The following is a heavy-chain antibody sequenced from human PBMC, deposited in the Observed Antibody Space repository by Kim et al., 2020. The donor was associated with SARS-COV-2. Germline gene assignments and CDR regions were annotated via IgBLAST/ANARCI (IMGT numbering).Heavy chain of an antibody. Sequence: NPSLKSRVTISVDTSKNQFSLKLSSVTAADTAVYYCARRQEYSSSWYFDYWGQGTLVTVSS. CDR3: ARRQEYSSSWYFDY. V-gene: IGHV4-34*01. D-gene: IGHD6-13*01. J-gene: IGHJ4*02.